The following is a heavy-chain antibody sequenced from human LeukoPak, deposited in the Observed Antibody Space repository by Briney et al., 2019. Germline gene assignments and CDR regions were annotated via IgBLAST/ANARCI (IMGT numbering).Heavy chain of an antibody. CDR1: GFTFSSYA. CDR2: ISGSGANT. J-gene: IGHJ3*02. V-gene: IGHV3-23*01. CDR3: AKGKVSIWPAAFDI. Sequence: GGSLRLSRVVSGFTFSSYAINWVRQAPGKGLEWVSAISGSGANTYHADSVKGRFTISRDNSKYTVSLQMNSLAAEDTAIYYCAKGKVSIWPAAFDIWGQGTMVTVSS. D-gene: IGHD3-9*01.